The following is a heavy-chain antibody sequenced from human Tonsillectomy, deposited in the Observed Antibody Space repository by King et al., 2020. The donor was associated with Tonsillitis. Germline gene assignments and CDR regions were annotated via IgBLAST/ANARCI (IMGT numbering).Heavy chain of an antibody. Sequence: MNWVRQAPGKGLEWVSSISSSSGYIYYADSLKGRFTVSRDNAKNSLYVQMNILRAEATAVYYCARGHSGSYRRTDGFDIWGQGTMVTVSS. D-gene: IGHD1-26*01. J-gene: IGHJ3*02. CDR3: ARGHSGSYRRTDGFDI. V-gene: IGHV3-21*06. CDR2: ISSSSGYI.